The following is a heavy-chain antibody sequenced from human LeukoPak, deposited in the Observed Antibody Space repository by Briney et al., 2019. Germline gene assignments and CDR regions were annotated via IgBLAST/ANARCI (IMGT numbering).Heavy chain of an antibody. CDR3: TRVGSSWDLLDY. D-gene: IGHD6-13*01. V-gene: IGHV3-7*01. CDR2: IHQDGSEI. Sequence: PGGSLSLSCEVSGFTFSAYWMSWVRQPPGKGLEFVANIHQDGSEIHYVDSVRGRFTISRDNAKNSLYLQMNSLRAEDKAVYYCTRVGSSWDLLDYWGQGTLVTVSS. CDR1: GFTFSAYW. J-gene: IGHJ4*02.